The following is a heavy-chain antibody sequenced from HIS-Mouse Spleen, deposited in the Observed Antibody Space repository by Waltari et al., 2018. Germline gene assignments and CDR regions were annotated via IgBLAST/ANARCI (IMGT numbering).Heavy chain of an antibody. V-gene: IGHV4-34*01. Sequence: QVQLQQWGAGLLTPSETLSLTCSVSGWSFSGYYWSWILQPPGKGLEWIGAINHSGSTNYNPSLKSRVTISVDTSKNQFSLKLSSVTAADTAVYYCARDYGSGSYYAFDIWGQGTMVTVSS. CDR1: GWSFSGYY. D-gene: IGHD3-10*01. CDR2: INHSGST. CDR3: ARDYGSGSYYAFDI. J-gene: IGHJ3*02.